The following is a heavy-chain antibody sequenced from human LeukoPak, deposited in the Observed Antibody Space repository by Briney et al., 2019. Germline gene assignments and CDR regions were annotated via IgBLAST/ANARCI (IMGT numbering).Heavy chain of an antibody. D-gene: IGHD3-9*01. V-gene: IGHV3-23*01. Sequence: QPGGSLRLSCAASGFDFGHYGMSWVRQSPGKGLEWVSTFSGTSTLTYYADSVKGRFTISRDDSKNVLYLQMNSLRDEDTAVYYCAKGDSYYDLLTCFDFWGPGTLITVSS. CDR3: AKGDSYYDLLTCFDF. J-gene: IGHJ4*02. CDR1: GFDFGHYG. CDR2: FSGTSTLT.